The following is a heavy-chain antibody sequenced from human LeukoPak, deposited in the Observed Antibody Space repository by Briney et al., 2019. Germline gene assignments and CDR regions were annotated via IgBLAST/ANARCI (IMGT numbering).Heavy chain of an antibody. J-gene: IGHJ4*02. D-gene: IGHD2-21*01. CDR3: ARGCGGTPGCFIIDK. Sequence: GGSLRLSCEASGFTFSSHGMHWVRQPPGKGLEWVAAIWNDGSYKYYGDSVKGRFTVSRDNSKNTLYLQMDSLRAEDTAVYYCARGCGGTPGCFIIDKWGQGTLVTVSS. CDR2: IWNDGSYK. CDR1: GFTFSSHG. V-gene: IGHV3-33*01.